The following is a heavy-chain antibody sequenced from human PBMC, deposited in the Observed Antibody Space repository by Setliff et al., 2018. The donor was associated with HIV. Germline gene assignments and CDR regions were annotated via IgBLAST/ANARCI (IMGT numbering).Heavy chain of an antibody. CDR3: AQLAAADDS. V-gene: IGHV3-30*04. CDR2: ISTDGSEK. Sequence: LRLSCVVSGFTFRNYAMHWVRQAPGTGLQCMAVISTDGSEKYYADSVMGRFTISRDNSKNTLYLQMNTPRTEDTAVYYCAQLAAADDSWGQGTLVTVSS. J-gene: IGHJ4*02. CDR1: GFTFRNYA. D-gene: IGHD6-13*01.